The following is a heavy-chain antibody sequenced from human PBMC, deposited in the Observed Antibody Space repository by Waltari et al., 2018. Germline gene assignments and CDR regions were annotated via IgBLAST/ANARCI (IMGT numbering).Heavy chain of an antibody. Sequence: EVQLVESGGGLVQPGGSLRLSCAASGFTFSSYWMSWVRQAPGKGLEWVANIKQDGSEKYYVDAVKGRFTISRDNAKNSLYLQMNSLRAEDTAVYYCARGPAAAGKRGTYNWFDPWGQGTLVTVSS. CDR2: IKQDGSEK. CDR1: GFTFSSYW. V-gene: IGHV3-7*04. J-gene: IGHJ5*02. D-gene: IGHD6-13*01. CDR3: ARGPAAAGKRGTYNWFDP.